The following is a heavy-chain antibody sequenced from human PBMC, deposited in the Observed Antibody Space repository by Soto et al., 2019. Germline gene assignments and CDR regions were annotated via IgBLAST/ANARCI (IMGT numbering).Heavy chain of an antibody. Sequence: EVQVLESGGAFVQPGGSLRLSCAASGFIFRNYAMNWVRQAPGKGLEWVSGISSSGSTIYYADSVKGRFTISRDNAKNSLYLQMNSLRAEDTAVYYCARELNRYSSSSYFDYWGQGTLVTVSS. D-gene: IGHD6-6*01. J-gene: IGHJ4*02. V-gene: IGHV3-48*03. CDR2: ISSSGSTI. CDR1: GFIFRNYA. CDR3: ARELNRYSSSSYFDY.